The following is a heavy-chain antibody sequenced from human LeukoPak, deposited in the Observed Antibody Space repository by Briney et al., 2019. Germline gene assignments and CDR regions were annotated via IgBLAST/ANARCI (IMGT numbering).Heavy chain of an antibody. CDR1: GSTFGSYA. V-gene: IGHV3-23*01. CDR3: AREGDSSGSLGDY. J-gene: IGHJ4*02. CDR2: ISGSGDNT. D-gene: IGHD6-19*01. Sequence: GGSLRLSCAASGSTFGSYAMSWVRQAPGKGLEWVSAISGSGDNTYYADSVKGRFTISRDNSKNTLYLQMNSLRAEDTAMYYCAREGDSSGSLGDYWGQGILVTVSS.